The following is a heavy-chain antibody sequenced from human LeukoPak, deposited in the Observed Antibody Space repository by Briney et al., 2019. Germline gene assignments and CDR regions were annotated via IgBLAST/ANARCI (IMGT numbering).Heavy chain of an antibody. V-gene: IGHV1-8*01. J-gene: IGHJ6*03. CDR1: GYTFTSYD. CDR2: MNPNSGNT. Sequence: GASVKVSCKASGYTFTSYDINWVRQATGQGLEWMGWMNPNSGNTGYAQKFQGRVTMTRNTSISTAYMELSSLRSEDTAVYYCARAVNLRHIVVVTMDVWGKGTTVTISS. D-gene: IGHD2-21*02. CDR3: ARAVNLRHIVVVTMDV.